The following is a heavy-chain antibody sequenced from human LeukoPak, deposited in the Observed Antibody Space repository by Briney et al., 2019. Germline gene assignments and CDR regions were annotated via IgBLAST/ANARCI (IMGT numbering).Heavy chain of an antibody. J-gene: IGHJ4*02. CDR3: AKDLSNTMIHHY. D-gene: IGHD3-22*01. Sequence: QPGGSLRFSCAASGFTFSSYGMHWVRQAPGKGLEWVAVISYDGSNKYYADSVKGRFTISRDNSKNTLYLQMNSLRAEDTAVYYCAKDLSNTMIHHYWGQGTLVTVSS. CDR1: GFTFSSYG. V-gene: IGHV3-30*18. CDR2: ISYDGSNK.